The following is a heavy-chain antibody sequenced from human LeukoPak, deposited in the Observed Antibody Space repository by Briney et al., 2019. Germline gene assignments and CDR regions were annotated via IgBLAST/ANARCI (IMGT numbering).Heavy chain of an antibody. D-gene: IGHD3-9*01. Sequence: SGGSPRLSCVASGFTFSNTWMHWVRQAPGKGLVWVSHIHSDGFTTTYADSVKGRFTISRDNAKNTLYLQMNSLRAEDTAVYYCAKRNRVLRYFDWAPLGSWDYWGQGTLVTVSS. CDR1: GFTFSNTW. CDR2: IHSDGFTT. J-gene: IGHJ4*02. V-gene: IGHV3-74*03. CDR3: AKRNRVLRYFDWAPLGSWDY.